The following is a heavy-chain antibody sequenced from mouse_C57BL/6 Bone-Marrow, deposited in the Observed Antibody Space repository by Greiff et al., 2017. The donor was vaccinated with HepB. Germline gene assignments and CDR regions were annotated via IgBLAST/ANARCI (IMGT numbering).Heavy chain of an antibody. CDR2: INPDSSTI. D-gene: IGHD2-4*01. V-gene: IGHV4-1*01. CDR3: ASFYYDHGGAY. Sequence: EASGIDFSRYWMIWVRRAPGKGLEWIGEINPDSSTINYAPSLKDKFIISRDNAKNTLYLQMSKVRSEDTALYYCASFYYDHGGAYWGQGTLVTVSA. J-gene: IGHJ3*01. CDR1: GIDFSRYW.